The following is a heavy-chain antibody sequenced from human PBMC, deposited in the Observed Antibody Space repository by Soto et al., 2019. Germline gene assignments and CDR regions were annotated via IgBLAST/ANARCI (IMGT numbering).Heavy chain of an antibody. V-gene: IGHV5-51*04. CDR2: IYPCDSGT. CDR3: ASSSIAAAGKDYSWFDP. D-gene: IGHD6-13*01. CDR1: GYSFTNYW. Sequence: GESLMISCTGSGYSFTNYWIGWVRQMLGKVLEWMGIIYPCDSGTIYSPSFQGQVTTSADNPISTASLEWSSLKASDTAMYYCASSSIAAAGKDYSWFDPWGQGTLVTSPQ. J-gene: IGHJ5*02.